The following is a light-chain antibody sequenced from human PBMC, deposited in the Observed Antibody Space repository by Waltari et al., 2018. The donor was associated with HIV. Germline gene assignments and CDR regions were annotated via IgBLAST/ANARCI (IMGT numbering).Light chain of an antibody. CDR3: QSSDSTLSGSV. Sequence: QSVLTQPPSVSGAPGQRVTLPCPGTRSNIGPQEVHWYQQFPGPAPRLLIYNSNNRPSGVPDRFSASKSGTSASLAITGLQADDEAYYYCQSSDSTLSGSVFGGGTKLTVL. J-gene: IGLJ2*01. V-gene: IGLV1-40*01. CDR1: RSNIGPQE. CDR2: NSN.